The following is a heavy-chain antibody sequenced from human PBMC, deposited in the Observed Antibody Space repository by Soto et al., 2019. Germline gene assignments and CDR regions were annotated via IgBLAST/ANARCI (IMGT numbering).Heavy chain of an antibody. CDR3: ARKDILTGLDY. D-gene: IGHD3-9*01. CDR2: INTESSST. J-gene: IGHJ4*02. CDR1: GFTFTSYW. Sequence: EVQLVESGGNLVQPGGSLRLSCAASGFTFTSYWMHWVRQPPGMGLMWVARINTESSSTSYADAVKGRFTISRDNSKNTLYLEMNSLRVEDTAVYYCARKDILTGLDYWGQGTLVSVSS. V-gene: IGHV3-74*01.